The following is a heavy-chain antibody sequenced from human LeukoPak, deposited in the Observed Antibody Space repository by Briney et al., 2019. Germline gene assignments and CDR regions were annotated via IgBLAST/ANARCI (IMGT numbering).Heavy chain of an antibody. J-gene: IGHJ4*02. V-gene: IGHV3-23*01. CDR2: ISGSGGST. D-gene: IGHD1-26*01. CDR3: AKVHSGSFTFDY. Sequence: GGSLRLSCAASGFTFSSYWMSWVRQAPGKGLEWVSAISGSGGSTYYADSVKGRFTISRDNSKNTLYLQMNSLRAEDTAVYYCAKVHSGSFTFDYWGQGTLVTVSS. CDR1: GFTFSSYW.